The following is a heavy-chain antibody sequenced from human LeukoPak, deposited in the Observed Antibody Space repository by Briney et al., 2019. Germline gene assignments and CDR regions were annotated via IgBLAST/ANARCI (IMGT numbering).Heavy chain of an antibody. J-gene: IGHJ5*02. V-gene: IGHV4-59*01. CDR2: IFYTGIT. Sequence: NPSETLSLTCSFSGGSISSYYWSWLRQPPGKGLEWIGNIFYTGITNYNPSLKSRVNISIDTSKSQFSLRLSSVSAADTAVYYCARTLVRGVIKKSMWFGPWGQGTLVSVSS. CDR1: GGSISSYY. D-gene: IGHD3-10*01. CDR3: ARTLVRGVIKKSMWFGP.